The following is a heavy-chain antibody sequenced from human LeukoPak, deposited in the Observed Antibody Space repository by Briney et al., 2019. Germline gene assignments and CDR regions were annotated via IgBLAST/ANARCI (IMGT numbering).Heavy chain of an antibody. CDR3: ARAGVLWFGELVSLYGMDV. J-gene: IGHJ6*02. V-gene: IGHV4-34*01. CDR1: GGSFSGYY. D-gene: IGHD3-10*01. CDR2: INHSGST. Sequence: SETLSLTCAVYGGSFSGYYWSWIRQPPGKGLEWIGEINHSGSTNYNPSLKGRVTISVDTSKNQFSLKLSSVTAADTAVYYCARAGVLWFGELVSLYGMDVWGQGTTVTVSS.